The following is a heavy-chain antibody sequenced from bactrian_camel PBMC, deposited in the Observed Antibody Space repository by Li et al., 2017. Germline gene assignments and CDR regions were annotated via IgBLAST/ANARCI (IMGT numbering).Heavy chain of an antibody. D-gene: IGHD2*01. J-gene: IGHJ4*01. CDR3: AARSGSSCTFDSFWTHSN. Sequence: HVQLVESGGGSAQAGGSLRLSCATSENPYSTYFMGWFRQVPGKEREAVACCLNACYTSYETSYADSVKGRFTISRDGSNLYLQMNSLKPEDTAMYYCAARSGSSCTFDSFWTHSNWGQGTQVTVS. CDR1: ENPYSTYF. CDR2: CLNACYTSYET. V-gene: IGHV3-2*01.